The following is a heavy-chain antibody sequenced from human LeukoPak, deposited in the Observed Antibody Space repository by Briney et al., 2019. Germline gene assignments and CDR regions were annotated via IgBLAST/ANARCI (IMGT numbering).Heavy chain of an antibody. CDR2: INHSGST. D-gene: IGHD2-15*01. CDR1: GGSFSGYY. CDR3: ARAVRAATNYYYGMDV. J-gene: IGHJ6*02. Sequence: PSETLSLTCAVYGGSFSGYYWSWIRRPPGKGLEWIGEINHSGSTNYNPSLKSRVTISVDTSKNQFSLKLSSVTAADTAVYYCARAVRAATNYYYGMDVWGQGTTVTVSS. V-gene: IGHV4-34*01.